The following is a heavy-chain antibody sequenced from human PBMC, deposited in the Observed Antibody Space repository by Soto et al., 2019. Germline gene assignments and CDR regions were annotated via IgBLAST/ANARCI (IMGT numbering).Heavy chain of an antibody. CDR3: ARDHAYSAYCAFDY. D-gene: IGHD3-16*01. Sequence: QVQLQESGPGLVKPSGTLYLTCAVSGDSINSTEWWNWVRQSPGKGLEWIGEIYHGGNSYYNPSLKSRVTISKDKSKNQFSLNLFYVTAADTAVYYCARDHAYSAYCAFDYWGQGAMVTVAS. CDR2: IYHGGNS. V-gene: IGHV4-4*02. CDR1: GDSINSTEW. J-gene: IGHJ4*02.